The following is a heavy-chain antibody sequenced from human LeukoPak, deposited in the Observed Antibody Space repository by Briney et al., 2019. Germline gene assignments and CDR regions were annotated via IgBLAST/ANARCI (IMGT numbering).Heavy chain of an antibody. CDR1: RFTFSRYS. V-gene: IGHV3-21*01. CDR3: ASTVTTAY. CDR2: ISSSSSYI. Sequence: GGSLRLSCVASRFTFSRYSMNWVRQAPGKGLEWVSSISSSSSYIYYTDSMMGRFTISRDNAKNSLYLQMNSLRAEDTAVYYCASTVTTAYWGQGTLVTVSS. J-gene: IGHJ4*02. D-gene: IGHD4-11*01.